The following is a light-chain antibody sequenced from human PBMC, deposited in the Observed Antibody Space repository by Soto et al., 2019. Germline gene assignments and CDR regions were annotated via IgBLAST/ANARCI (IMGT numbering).Light chain of an antibody. J-gene: IGKJ1*01. CDR3: LHYGTAQWT. V-gene: IGKV3-20*01. CDR2: GAS. CDR1: QSVTRSS. Sequence: EVVLTQSPATLSLSPGERATLSCRASQSVTRSSLAWYQQKPGQSPRLLISGASSRATGIPDRFSGGGSGTDFIFNITILEPEDFAMYYCLHYGTAQWTFGQGTKVDI.